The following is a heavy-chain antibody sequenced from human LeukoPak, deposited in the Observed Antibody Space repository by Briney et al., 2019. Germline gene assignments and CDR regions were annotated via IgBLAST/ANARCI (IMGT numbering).Heavy chain of an antibody. Sequence: SETLSLTCTVSGGSISSYYWSWIRQPPGKGLEWIGYIYYSGSTNYNPSLKSRVTISVDTSKNQFSLKLSSVTAADTAVYCCARGVSSWPYYYYYYYMDVWGKGTTVTVSS. CDR2: IYYSGST. D-gene: IGHD6-13*01. CDR3: ARGVSSWPYYYYYYYMDV. J-gene: IGHJ6*03. V-gene: IGHV4-59*01. CDR1: GGSISSYY.